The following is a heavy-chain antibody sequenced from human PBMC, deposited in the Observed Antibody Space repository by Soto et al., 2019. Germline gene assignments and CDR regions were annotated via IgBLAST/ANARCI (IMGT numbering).Heavy chain of an antibody. V-gene: IGHV1-46*01. CDR1: GYTFTSYY. Sequence: ASVKVSCKASGYTFTSYYMHWVRQAPGQGLEWMGIINPSGGSTSYAQKFQGRVTMTRDTSTSTVYMELSSLRSEDTAVYYCAGESYYHDSSGYYRYYGMDVWGQGTTVTVSS. D-gene: IGHD3-22*01. CDR2: INPSGGST. J-gene: IGHJ6*02. CDR3: AGESYYHDSSGYYRYYGMDV.